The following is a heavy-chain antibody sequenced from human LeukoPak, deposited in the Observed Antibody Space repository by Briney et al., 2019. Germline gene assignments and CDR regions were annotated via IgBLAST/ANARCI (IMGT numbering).Heavy chain of an antibody. Sequence: ASVKVSCKASGYTFTGYYMHWVRQAPGQGLEWMGWINPNSGGTNYAQKFQGRVPMTRDTSISTAYMELSRLRSDDTAVYYCARAGLWDHSDSSGYHNAAFDVWGQGTVVTVSS. CDR3: ARAGLWDHSDSSGYHNAAFDV. CDR1: GYTFTGYY. CDR2: INPNSGGT. J-gene: IGHJ3*01. D-gene: IGHD3-22*01. V-gene: IGHV1-2*02.